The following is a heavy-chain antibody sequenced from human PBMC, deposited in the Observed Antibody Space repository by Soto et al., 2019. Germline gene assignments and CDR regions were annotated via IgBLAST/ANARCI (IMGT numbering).Heavy chain of an antibody. J-gene: IGHJ4*02. CDR3: VKSPRVNTIFGVVPFDS. Sequence: GGSLRLSCSASGFTFSVYAMHWVRQAPGKVLEYVSCISGNGGSRYYADSVKGRFTISRDKSKNTLYLQMSSLRPEDKAVYYYVKSPRVNTIFGVVPFDSWGQGTPVTVSS. CDR1: GFTFSVYA. D-gene: IGHD3-3*01. V-gene: IGHV3-64D*08. CDR2: ISGNGGSR.